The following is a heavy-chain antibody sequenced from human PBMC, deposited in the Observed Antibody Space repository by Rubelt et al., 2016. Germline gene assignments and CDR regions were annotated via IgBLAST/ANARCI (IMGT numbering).Heavy chain of an antibody. Sequence: QVQLQESGPGLVKPSETLSLTCTVSGYSISSGYFWGWIRQPPGKGLEWIASIYHSGGTYYNPSLKSRVTISVDTSKNQFSLKLSAVTASDTAVYYCGRRPPSSSSDPDYWGQGTLVTVSS. V-gene: IGHV4-38-2*02. CDR2: IYHSGGT. CDR1: GYSISSGYF. CDR3: GRRPPSSSSDPDY. J-gene: IGHJ4*02. D-gene: IGHD6-6*01.